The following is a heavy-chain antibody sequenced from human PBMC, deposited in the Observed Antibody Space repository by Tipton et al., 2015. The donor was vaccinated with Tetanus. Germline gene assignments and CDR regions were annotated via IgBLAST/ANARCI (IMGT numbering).Heavy chain of an antibody. V-gene: IGHV4-34*01. J-gene: IGHJ3*02. D-gene: IGHD6-19*01. Sequence: TLSLTCTIYGGSFSGYYWSWIRQPPGRGLEWIGEIHPSGITTCNPSLRSRVSLSVDTSKNQFSLNLSSVTAADTAVYYCARIGWPQQNKPAFDIWGQGTVVTVSS. CDR3: ARIGWPQQNKPAFDI. CDR1: GGSFSGYY. CDR2: IHPSGIT.